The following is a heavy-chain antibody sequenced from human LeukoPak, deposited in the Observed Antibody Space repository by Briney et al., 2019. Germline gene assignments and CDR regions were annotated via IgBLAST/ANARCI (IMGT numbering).Heavy chain of an antibody. CDR3: ASAHGSSTAVARY. J-gene: IGHJ4*02. CDR1: GYTFTGYY. D-gene: IGHD6-19*01. V-gene: IGHV1-2*02. CDR2: INPNSGGT. Sequence: ASVKVSCKASGYTFTGYYMNWVRQAPGQGLEWMGWINPNSGGTNYAQKFQGRVTMTRDTSISTAYMELRRLRSDDTAVYYCASAHGSSTAVARYWGQGTLVTVSS.